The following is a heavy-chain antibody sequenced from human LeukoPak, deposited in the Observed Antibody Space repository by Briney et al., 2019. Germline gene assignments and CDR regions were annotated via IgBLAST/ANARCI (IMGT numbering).Heavy chain of an antibody. V-gene: IGHV3-74*01. CDR3: ARELLYYDSSGYYRVNWFDP. D-gene: IGHD3-22*01. CDR2: INSDGSSA. CDR1: GFTFSSYW. Sequence: EGSLRLSCAASGFTFSSYWMHWVRQAPGKGLVWVSRINSDGSSASYADSVKGRFTISRDNAKNTLYLQMNSLRAEDTAVYYCARELLYYDSSGYYRVNWFDPWGQGTLVTVSS. J-gene: IGHJ5*02.